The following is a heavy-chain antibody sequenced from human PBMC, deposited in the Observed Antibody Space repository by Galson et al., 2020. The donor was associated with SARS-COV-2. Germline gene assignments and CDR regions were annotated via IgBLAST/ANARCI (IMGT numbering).Heavy chain of an antibody. CDR2: IWYDGSNK. J-gene: IGHJ4*02. CDR1: GFTFSSYG. D-gene: IGHD6-19*01. V-gene: IGHV3-33*01. Sequence: QLGESLKISCAASGFTFSSYGMHWVRQAPGKGLEWVAVIWYDGSNKYYADSVKGRFTISRDNSKNTLYLQMNSLRAEDTAVYYCARDLAVAEREDYLGQGTLVTVSS. CDR3: ARDLAVAEREDY.